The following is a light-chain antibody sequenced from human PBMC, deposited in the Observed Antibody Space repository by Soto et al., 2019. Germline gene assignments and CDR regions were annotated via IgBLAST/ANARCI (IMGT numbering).Light chain of an antibody. V-gene: IGLV9-49*01. CDR2: VGTGGIVG. CDR1: SGYSNYK. Sequence: QLVLTQPPSASASLGASVTLTCTLSSGYSNYKGDWYQQRPGKGPRFVMRVGTGGIVGSKGDGIPDRFSVLGSGLNRYLTIKKLQDEDERDYHCGADHGSGSNFVYVFGTGTQLTVL. CDR3: GADHGSGSNFVYV. J-gene: IGLJ7*01.